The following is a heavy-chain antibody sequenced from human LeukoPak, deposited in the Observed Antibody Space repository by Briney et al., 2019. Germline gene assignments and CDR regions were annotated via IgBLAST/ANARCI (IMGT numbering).Heavy chain of an antibody. D-gene: IGHD2-2*01. V-gene: IGHV3-21*01. CDR2: ISSSSSYI. CDR3: ARGLEYQLLGPYFDY. Sequence: GGSLRLSCAASGFTFSSYSMNWVRQAPGKGLEWVSSISSSSSYIYYADSVKGRFTISRDNAKNSLYLQMNSLRAEDTAVYYCARGLEYQLLGPYFDYWGQGTLVTVSS. CDR1: GFTFSSYS. J-gene: IGHJ4*02.